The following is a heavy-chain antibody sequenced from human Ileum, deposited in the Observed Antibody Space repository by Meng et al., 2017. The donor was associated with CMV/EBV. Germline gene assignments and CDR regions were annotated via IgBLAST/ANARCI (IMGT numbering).Heavy chain of an antibody. V-gene: IGHV1-2*02. J-gene: IGHJ4*02. CDR3: ARDNHYYPQEEIEY. CDR2: INPNTGVT. Sequence: ASGYSFTGYHMHWVRQGPGQGLEWMGWINPNTGVTKYAQKFQGEVTMTRDTSISTTYMDLSSLKSDDTAVYFCARDNHYYPQEEIEYWGQGTLVTVSS. D-gene: IGHD3-10*01. CDR1: GYSFTGYH.